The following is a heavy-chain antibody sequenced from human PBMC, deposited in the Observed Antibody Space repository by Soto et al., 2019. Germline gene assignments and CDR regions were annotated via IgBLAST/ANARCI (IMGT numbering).Heavy chain of an antibody. J-gene: IGHJ4*02. V-gene: IGHV3-23*01. CDR2: ISGGSSVT. Sequence: VGSLRLSCTASGFTFSDYAMAWVRQAPGKWLEWVSTISGGSSVTYYGDSVKGRFTISRDNAKKTLFLQLNRLSAEDTATYYCAKVLTKNYYYPFDFWGQGXQVTVYS. D-gene: IGHD3-10*01. CDR1: GFTFSDYA. CDR3: AKVLTKNYYYPFDF.